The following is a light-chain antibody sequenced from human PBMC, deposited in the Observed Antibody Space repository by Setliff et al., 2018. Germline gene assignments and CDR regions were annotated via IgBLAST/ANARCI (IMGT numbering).Light chain of an antibody. V-gene: IGLV2-11*01. CDR2: DVY. CDR1: SSDVGGSNY. Sequence: QSALAQPRSVSGSPGQSVSISCTGTSSDVGGSNYVSWYQQHPGRAPKLMIYDVYGRPSGVPDRFSGSKSGNTASLTISGLQAEDEADYYCCSYVGSHTLRVFGTGTKVTVL. CDR3: CSYVGSHTLRV. J-gene: IGLJ1*01.